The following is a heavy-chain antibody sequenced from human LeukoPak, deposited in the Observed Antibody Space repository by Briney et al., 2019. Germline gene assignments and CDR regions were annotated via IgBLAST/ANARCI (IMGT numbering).Heavy chain of an antibody. Sequence: GASVKVSCRASGYTFTSYDINWVRQATGQGLEWMGWMNPNSGNTGYAQKFQGRVTMTRNTSTSTAYMELSSLRSGDTAVYYCARPRQYYGSGSYLISWGQGTLVTVSS. V-gene: IGHV1-8*01. CDR3: ARPRQYYGSGSYLIS. CDR2: MNPNSGNT. J-gene: IGHJ5*02. D-gene: IGHD3-10*01. CDR1: GYTFTSYD.